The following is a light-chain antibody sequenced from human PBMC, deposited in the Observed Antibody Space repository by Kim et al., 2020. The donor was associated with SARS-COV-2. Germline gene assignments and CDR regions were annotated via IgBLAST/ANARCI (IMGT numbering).Light chain of an antibody. CDR1: QSVSSN. CDR2: GAS. CDR3: NHYNDWPPLT. V-gene: IGKV3-15*01. Sequence: EIVMTQSPATLSVSPGERATLSCRASQSVSSNLAWYQQKPGQAPRLLIYGASTRAPGIPARFSGSGSGTDFTLTIYSLQSEDFAVYYCNHYNDWPPLTFGEGTKVDIK. J-gene: IGKJ4*01.